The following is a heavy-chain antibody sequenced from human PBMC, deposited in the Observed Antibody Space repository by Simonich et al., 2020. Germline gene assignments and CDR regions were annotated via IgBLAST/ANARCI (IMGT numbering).Heavy chain of an antibody. D-gene: IGHD1-1*01. CDR3: ARQLNDFDI. CDR1: GYSFTSYW. CDR2: ICPGESDT. J-gene: IGHJ3*02. Sequence: EVQLVQSGAEVKKPGESLKISCKVSGYSFTSYWIGWGRQMPGKGLEWMGVICPGESDTRYSPSFQGQVTIAADKSISTAYLQWSSLKASDTAMYYCARQLNDFDIWGQGTMVTVSS. V-gene: IGHV5-51*01.